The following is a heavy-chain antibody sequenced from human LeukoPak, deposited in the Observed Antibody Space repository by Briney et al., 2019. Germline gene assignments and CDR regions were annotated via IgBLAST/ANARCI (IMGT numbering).Heavy chain of an antibody. CDR2: ISYDGSKK. CDR3: AKDVRTEAAGMNY. Sequence: GGSLRLSCAASGFTFNIYGMHWVRQAPGKGLEWVAVISYDGSKKYYTDSVKGRFTISRDNSKNTLYLQMNSLRAEDTAIYYCAKDVRTEAAGMNYWGQGSLVTVSS. V-gene: IGHV3-30*18. J-gene: IGHJ4*02. CDR1: GFTFNIYG. D-gene: IGHD6-13*01.